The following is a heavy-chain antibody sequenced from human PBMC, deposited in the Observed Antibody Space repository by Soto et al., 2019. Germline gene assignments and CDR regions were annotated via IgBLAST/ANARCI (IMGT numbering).Heavy chain of an antibody. V-gene: IGHV4-31*03. CDR2: IYYSGST. CDR1: GGSISSGGYY. D-gene: IGHD2-15*01. CDR3: ARSDCSGGSCYFGPNY. Sequence: QVQLQESGPGLVKPSQTLSLTCTVSGGSISSGGYYWSWIRQHPGKGLEWIGYIYYSGSTYSNPSLKSRVTISVDTSKNQFSLKLSSVTAADTAVYYCARSDCSGGSCYFGPNYWGQGTLVTVSS. J-gene: IGHJ4*02.